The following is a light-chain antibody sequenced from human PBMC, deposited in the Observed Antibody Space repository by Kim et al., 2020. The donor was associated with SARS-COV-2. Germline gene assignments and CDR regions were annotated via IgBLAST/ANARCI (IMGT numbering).Light chain of an antibody. CDR2: GAS. J-gene: IGKJ1*01. Sequence: PGERATLSCRASQSVASNFLAGYQQKPGQAPRLLIYGASRRATGIPDRFSGSGSGTDFTLTISRLEPEDIAVYYCQQYAGSPLTFGRGTKVDIK. V-gene: IGKV3-20*01. CDR1: QSVASNF. CDR3: QQYAGSPLT.